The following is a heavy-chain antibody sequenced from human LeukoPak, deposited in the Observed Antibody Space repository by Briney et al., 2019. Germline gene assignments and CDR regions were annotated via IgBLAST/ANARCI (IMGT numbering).Heavy chain of an antibody. CDR1: GGSISNYY. J-gene: IGHJ4*02. CDR2: IYYTGST. Sequence: PSETLSLTCTVSGGSISNYYWSWIRQAPGRGLEWIGYIYYTGSTKYNPSLKSRATISVDTSNNQLSLKLRSVTAADTAIYYCARDQRYDFWSGYSAYDHWGQGTLVTVSS. V-gene: IGHV4-59*01. D-gene: IGHD3-3*01. CDR3: ARDQRYDFWSGYSAYDH.